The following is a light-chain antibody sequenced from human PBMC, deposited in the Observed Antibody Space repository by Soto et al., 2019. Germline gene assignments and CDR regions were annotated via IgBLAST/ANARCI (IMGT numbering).Light chain of an antibody. CDR1: QSISSW. J-gene: IGKJ3*01. Sequence: DIQMTQSPSTLSASVGDRVTITCRASQSISSWLAWYQHRPGEAPKLLIYTASSLESGVPSRFSGSGSGTEFTLTISRMQPDDFATYYCQLYYNRPPFGPGTKVEI. CDR3: QLYYNRPP. V-gene: IGKV1-5*01. CDR2: TAS.